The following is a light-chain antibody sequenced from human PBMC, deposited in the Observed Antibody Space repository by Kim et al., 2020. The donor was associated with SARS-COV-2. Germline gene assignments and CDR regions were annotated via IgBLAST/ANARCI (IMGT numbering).Light chain of an antibody. V-gene: IGKV1-33*01. CDR3: QHYDNLPYT. CDR2: DAS. J-gene: IGKJ2*01. CDR1: QHITNY. Sequence: DIQMTQSPSSLSASVGDRVTITCQASQHITNYLNWYQQKPGKAPKLLIFDASSLEAVVPSRFSASGSGTDFTFTISNLQPEDIATYYCQHYDNLPYTFDQGTKLEI.